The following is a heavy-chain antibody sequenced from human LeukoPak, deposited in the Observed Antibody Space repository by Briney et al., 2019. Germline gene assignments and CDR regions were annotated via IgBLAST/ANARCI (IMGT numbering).Heavy chain of an antibody. CDR2: MNPNSGNT. V-gene: IGHV1-8*01. Sequence: GASVKVSCKASGYTFTSYDINWVRQATGQGLEWMGWMNPNSGNTGYAQKFQGRVTITRNTSISTAYMELSSLRSEDTAVYYCARGIVVVPAAILAPEAFDPWGQGTLVTVSS. CDR1: GYTFTSYD. J-gene: IGHJ5*02. D-gene: IGHD2-2*02. CDR3: ARGIVVVPAAILAPEAFDP.